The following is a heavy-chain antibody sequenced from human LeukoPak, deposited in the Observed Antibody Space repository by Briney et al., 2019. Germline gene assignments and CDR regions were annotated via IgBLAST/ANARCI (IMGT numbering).Heavy chain of an antibody. D-gene: IGHD3-22*01. CDR1: GFTFRSYV. V-gene: IGHV3-30-3*01. Sequence: GRSLRLSCAVSGFTFRSYVMHWVRQAPGKGLEWVAVISYDVNNKYYADSVKGRFTISRDNSKNTLYLQMNSLRAEDTAVYYCTRGTPDYDSSGYYSAPFDYWGRGTLVTVSS. CDR2: ISYDVNNK. J-gene: IGHJ4*02. CDR3: TRGTPDYDSSGYYSAPFDY.